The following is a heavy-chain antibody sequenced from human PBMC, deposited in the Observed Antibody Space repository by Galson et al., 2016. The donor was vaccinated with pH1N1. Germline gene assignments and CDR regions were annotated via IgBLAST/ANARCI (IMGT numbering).Heavy chain of an antibody. V-gene: IGHV4-34*01. CDR2: ISHSGRS. D-gene: IGHD6-19*01. CDR3: ARHSTSGFPGIEVAARRRPFDI. Sequence: SETLSLTCALYGGSFSGHYWSWIRQSPGKGLEWIGEISHSGRSDYNPSLEGRFTVSIDTSMNQFSLNLMSVAAADTAVYYCARHSTSGFPGIEVAARRRPFDIWGPGTMVIVSS. J-gene: IGHJ3*02. CDR1: GGSFSGHY.